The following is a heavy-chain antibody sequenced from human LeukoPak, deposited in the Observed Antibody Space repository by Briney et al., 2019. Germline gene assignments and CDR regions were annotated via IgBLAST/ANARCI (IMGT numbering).Heavy chain of an antibody. CDR1: GFTVSSNY. V-gene: IGHV3-48*01. Sequence: GGSLRLSCAASGFTVSSNYMSWVRQAPGKGLEWVSYISSSSSTIYYADSVKGRFTISRDNAKNSLYLQMNSLRAEDTAVYYCARGGTAAGHRDYFDYWGQGTLVTVSS. J-gene: IGHJ4*02. CDR3: ARGGTAAGHRDYFDY. D-gene: IGHD6-13*01. CDR2: ISSSSSTI.